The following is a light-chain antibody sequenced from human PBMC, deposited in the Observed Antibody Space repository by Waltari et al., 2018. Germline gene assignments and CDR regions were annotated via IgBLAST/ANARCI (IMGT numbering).Light chain of an antibody. Sequence: QSALTQPASVSGSPGQSITISCTGTSSDVGGYNYVSWYQQHPGKAPKLIIFDVSNRPSGFSSRFSGSKSGNTASLTISGLQAQDEADYYCSSYISSDTLELFGGGTSLTVL. V-gene: IGLV2-14*03. J-gene: IGLJ2*01. CDR3: SSYISSDTLEL. CDR1: SSDVGGYNY. CDR2: DVS.